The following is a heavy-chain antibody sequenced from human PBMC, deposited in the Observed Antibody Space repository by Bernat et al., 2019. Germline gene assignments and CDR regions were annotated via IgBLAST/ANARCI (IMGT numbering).Heavy chain of an antibody. CDR1: GFTFSTFT. V-gene: IGHV3-48*01. CDR3: ARGGFYYYSGLDV. J-gene: IGHJ6*02. Sequence: EVKLVESGGGLVQPGGSLKLSCAASGFTFSTFTMNWVRQAPGKGLEWISYTTSDSSIVHYADSVKGRFTISRDNAKSSLYLQMNSLRAEDTAVYYCARGGFYYYSGLDVWGHGTTVAVSS. CDR2: TTSDSSIV.